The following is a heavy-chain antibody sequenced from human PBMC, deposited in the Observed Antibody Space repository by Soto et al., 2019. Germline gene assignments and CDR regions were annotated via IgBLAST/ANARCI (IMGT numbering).Heavy chain of an antibody. Sequence: QVQLVQSGAEVRKPGSSVKVSCKASGGTFSRHAISWVRQAPGQGLEWMGGIIPMFGTANHAQNFQARVTIIADESTSTAYMELSGLRSEDTAIYYCARGWGYDTSDYYYAYWGQGTLVIVSS. CDR1: GGTFSRHA. V-gene: IGHV1-69*01. J-gene: IGHJ4*02. CDR2: IIPMFGTA. CDR3: ARGWGYDTSDYYYAY. D-gene: IGHD3-22*01.